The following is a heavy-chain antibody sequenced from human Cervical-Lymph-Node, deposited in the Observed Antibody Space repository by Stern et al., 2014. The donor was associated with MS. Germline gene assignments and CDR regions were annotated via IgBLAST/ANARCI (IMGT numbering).Heavy chain of an antibody. Sequence: QVQLVESGPGLVKPSETLSLTCTVSGVSINNNYWHWIRQCPGKGLEWIGYIYYSGSTKYNPSLRGRAITSVDTTKSQFSLKVTSVTAADTAVYYCASSKQVWLPFDIWGQGTMVTVSS. CDR1: GVSINNNY. D-gene: IGHD5-18*01. CDR2: IYYSGST. CDR3: ASSKQVWLPFDI. V-gene: IGHV4-59*01. J-gene: IGHJ3*02.